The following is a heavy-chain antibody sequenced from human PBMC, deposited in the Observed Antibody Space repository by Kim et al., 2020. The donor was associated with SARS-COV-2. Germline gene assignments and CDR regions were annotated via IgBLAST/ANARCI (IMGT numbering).Heavy chain of an antibody. CDR1: GGSVSSGTYY. CDR3: ARVGNYYVNWFDP. CDR2: FYYSGST. D-gene: IGHD3-10*02. J-gene: IGHJ5*02. V-gene: IGHV4-61*01. Sequence: SETLSLTCTVSGGSVSSGTYYWSWIRQPPGKGLEWIGYFYYSGSTKYNPSLKSRVTMLVDTSKNQFSLKLSSVTAADTAVYYCARVGNYYVNWFDPWGQGTLVTVSS.